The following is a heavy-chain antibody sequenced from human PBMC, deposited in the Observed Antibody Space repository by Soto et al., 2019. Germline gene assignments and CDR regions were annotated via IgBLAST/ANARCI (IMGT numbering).Heavy chain of an antibody. CDR3: ARYSHILGYCSGGSCFDGMDV. J-gene: IGHJ6*01. Sequence: QVQLVQSGAEVKKPGASVKVSCKASGYTFTGYYMHWVRQAPGQGLAWMGWINPNSGGTNYAQKFQGWVTMTRDTSISTAYMERSRRRSDDTAVYYCARYSHILGYCSGGSCFDGMDVW. CDR2: INPNSGGT. V-gene: IGHV1-2*04. CDR1: GYTFTGYY. D-gene: IGHD2-15*01.